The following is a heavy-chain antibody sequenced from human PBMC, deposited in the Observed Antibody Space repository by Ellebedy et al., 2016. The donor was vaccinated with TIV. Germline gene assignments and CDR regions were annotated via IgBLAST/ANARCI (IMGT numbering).Heavy chain of an antibody. CDR2: ITDTAVNT. V-gene: IGHV3-23*01. CDR3: VKGDQSSAYDF. CDR1: GFFFSSYA. Sequence: GGSLRLXXEASGFFFSSYAMAWVRQTPGKGLEWVSTITDTAVNTFYADSVKGRFTVSRDNYRDTLYLQMNGLKVGDTAIYYCVKGDQSSAYDFWGQGTLVTVSS. D-gene: IGHD5-12*01. J-gene: IGHJ4*02.